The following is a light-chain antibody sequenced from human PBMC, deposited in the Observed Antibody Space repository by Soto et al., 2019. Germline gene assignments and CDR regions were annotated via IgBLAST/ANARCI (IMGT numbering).Light chain of an antibody. CDR2: ATG. Sequence: AIQMTQTPSSLSASVGDRVTITCRASQGIRDDLAWLQQKPGKAPKVLIYATGNLQSGVPSRFSGSGSGTDFTLTISSLQPEDFATYYCQQSYSTPITFGQGTRLEI. V-gene: IGKV1-6*01. CDR1: QGIRDD. J-gene: IGKJ5*01. CDR3: QQSYSTPIT.